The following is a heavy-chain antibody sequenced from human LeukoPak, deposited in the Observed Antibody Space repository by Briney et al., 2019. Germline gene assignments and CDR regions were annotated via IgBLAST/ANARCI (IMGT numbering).Heavy chain of an antibody. J-gene: IGHJ3*02. D-gene: IGHD3-3*01. CDR3: ARGPPYDFWSGYYRGAFDI. Sequence: GGSLRLACVASGFTFSNNWMSWVRQAPGKELEWVANIKQDGSEKYYVDSVKGRFTISRDNAKNSLDLQMNNLRAEDTAVYYCARGPPYDFWSGYYRGAFDIWGQGTMVTVSS. V-gene: IGHV3-7*01. CDR2: IKQDGSEK. CDR1: GFTFSNNW.